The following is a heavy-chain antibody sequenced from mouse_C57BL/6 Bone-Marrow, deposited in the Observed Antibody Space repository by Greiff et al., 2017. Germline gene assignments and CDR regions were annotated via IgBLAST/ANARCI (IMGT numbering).Heavy chain of an antibody. Sequence: VKLQESGPGLVAPSQSLSITCTVSGFSLTSYGVDWVRQSPGKGLEWLGVIWGVGSTNYNSALKSRLSISKDNSKSQVFLKMNSLQTDDTAMYYCASGWLLAYWGQGTLVTVSA. CDR3: ASGWLLAY. CDR1: GFSLTSYG. D-gene: IGHD2-3*01. CDR2: IWGVGST. V-gene: IGHV2-6*01. J-gene: IGHJ3*01.